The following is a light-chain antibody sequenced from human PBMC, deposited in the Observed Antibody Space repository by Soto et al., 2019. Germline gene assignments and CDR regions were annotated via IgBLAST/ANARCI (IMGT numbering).Light chain of an antibody. CDR2: GAS. J-gene: IGKJ1*01. CDR3: QQYHNGHFPSCT. V-gene: IGKV3-15*01. Sequence: EIVMTQSPATLSVSPGERATLSCRASQSVSSNLAWYQQKPGQAPRLLIYGASTRATGIPARFSGSGSGTDFTLTISSLQSDDFAVYCCQQYHNGHFPSCTFGHGTKVDIK. CDR1: QSVSSN.